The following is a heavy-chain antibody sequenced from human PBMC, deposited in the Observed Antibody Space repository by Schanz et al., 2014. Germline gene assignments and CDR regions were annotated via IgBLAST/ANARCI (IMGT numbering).Heavy chain of an antibody. V-gene: IGHV3-11*03. J-gene: IGHJ2*01. CDR3: ARNRGSGGQNWYFDL. CDR2: INTGSNYI. CDR1: GFGFSDYY. Sequence: QVHLLESGGGLVEPGGSLRLSCAASGFGFSDYYMSWIRQAPGKGLEWISFINTGSNYINYADSVKGRFTISRDNTKNSLFLQLNSLRADDTAVYYCARNRGSGGQNWYFDLWGRGTLVTVSS. D-gene: IGHD1-26*01.